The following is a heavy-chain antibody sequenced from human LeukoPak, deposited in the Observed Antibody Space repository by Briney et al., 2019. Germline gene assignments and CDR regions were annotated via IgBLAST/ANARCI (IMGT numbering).Heavy chain of an antibody. J-gene: IGHJ5*02. CDR3: ARGRRRITIFGVVTPYSHNWFDP. CDR1: GGSFSGYY. D-gene: IGHD3-3*01. V-gene: IGHV4-34*01. CDR2: INHSGST. Sequence: SETLSLTCAVYGGSFSGYYWSWIRQPPGKGLEWIGEINHSGSTNYNPSLKSRVTISVDTSKNQFPLKLSSVTAADTAVYYCARGRRRITIFGVVTPYSHNWFDPWGQGTLVTVSS.